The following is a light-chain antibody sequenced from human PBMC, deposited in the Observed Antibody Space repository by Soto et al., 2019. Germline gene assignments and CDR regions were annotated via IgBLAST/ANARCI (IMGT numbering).Light chain of an antibody. Sequence: AIQITQSQSSLSASVGDRVTITCRASQGIRNDLGWYQQKPGKAPKLLIYAASSLQSGVPSRFSGSGSGTDFTLTISSLQPEDFATYYCLQDYNYPRTFGQGTKVDI. CDR3: LQDYNYPRT. V-gene: IGKV1-6*01. J-gene: IGKJ1*01. CDR1: QGIRND. CDR2: AAS.